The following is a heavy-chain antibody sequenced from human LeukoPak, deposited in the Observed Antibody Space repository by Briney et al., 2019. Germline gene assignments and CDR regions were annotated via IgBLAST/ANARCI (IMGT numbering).Heavy chain of an antibody. CDR1: GYTFSSYG. CDR2: ISAYNGST. V-gene: IGHV1-18*01. Sequence: XSVKVXXKASGYTFSSYGISWVRQAPGQGLEWMGWISAYNGSTNYAQKLQGRVTMTTDTSTNTAYMELRSLSADDTAVYYCAXXTXYVXYCSGGSCSLDYWGQGTLVTVSS. D-gene: IGHD2-15*01. CDR3: AXXTXYVXYCSGGSCSLDY. J-gene: IGHJ4*02.